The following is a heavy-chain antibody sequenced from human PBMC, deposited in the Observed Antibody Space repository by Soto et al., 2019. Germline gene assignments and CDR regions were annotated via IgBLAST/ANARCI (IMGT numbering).Heavy chain of an antibody. Sequence: EVQLLQSGGGWVQPGGSLRLSCAASGFTFSKYAMAWVRQAPGKGLEWVSSISGSGVIKYYADSVQGRFTISRDNSNNTLSVQMNSLRVEDTAIYYCANDLTSMVRVVLPSPWGQGILVTVSS. D-gene: IGHD3-10*01. CDR2: ISGSGVIK. CDR1: GFTFSKYA. V-gene: IGHV3-23*01. CDR3: ANDLTSMVRVVLPSP. J-gene: IGHJ5*02.